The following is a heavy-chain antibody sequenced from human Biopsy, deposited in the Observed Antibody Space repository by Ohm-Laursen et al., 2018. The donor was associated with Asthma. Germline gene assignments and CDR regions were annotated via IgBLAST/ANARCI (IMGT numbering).Heavy chain of an antibody. V-gene: IGHV1-3*01. J-gene: IGHJ5*02. CDR2: LNPVNGNT. D-gene: IGHD1-26*01. CDR3: AREVGATRYDP. Sequence: AASVKVSCKASGYTFTSNAIHWMRQAPGQSLEWMAGLNPVNGNTKYSRQFQGRVTITRDTPASTAYMELSSLTSEDTAVLYCAREVGATRYDPWGQGTLVTVSS. CDR1: GYTFTSNA.